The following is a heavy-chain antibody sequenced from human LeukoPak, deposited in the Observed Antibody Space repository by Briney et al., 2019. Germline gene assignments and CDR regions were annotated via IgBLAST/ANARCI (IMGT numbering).Heavy chain of an antibody. D-gene: IGHD3-10*01. V-gene: IGHV3-9*01. Sequence: GGSLRLSCAASGFTFSSHAMHWVRQAPGKGLEWVSGISWNSGSIGYADSVKGRFTISRDNAKNSLYLQMNSLRAEDTALYYCAKDMGYGSGSYYSGAVDYWGQGTLVTVSS. CDR2: ISWNSGSI. CDR1: GFTFSSHA. J-gene: IGHJ4*02. CDR3: AKDMGYGSGSYYSGAVDY.